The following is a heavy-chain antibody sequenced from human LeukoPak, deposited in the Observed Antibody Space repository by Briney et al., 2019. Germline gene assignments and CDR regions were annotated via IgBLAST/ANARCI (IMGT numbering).Heavy chain of an antibody. D-gene: IGHD3-10*01. CDR2: MNPNSGNT. CDR1: GYTFTSYD. Sequence: GASVKVSCKASGYTFTSYDINWVRQATGQGLEWMGWMNPNSGNTGYAQKFQGRVTMTRNTSISTAYMELSSLRSEDTAVYYCARPGSYYYYYGMDVWGQGTTATVSS. J-gene: IGHJ6*02. CDR3: ARPGSYYYYYGMDV. V-gene: IGHV1-8*01.